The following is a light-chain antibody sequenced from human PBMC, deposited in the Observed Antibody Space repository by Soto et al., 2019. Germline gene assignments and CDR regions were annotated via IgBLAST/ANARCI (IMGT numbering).Light chain of an antibody. CDR2: KAS. CDR3: QEYNSYWT. CDR1: QSISNW. V-gene: IGKV1-5*03. Sequence: ILLTQSPSSLSASVGDRVTIACRASQSISNWLAWYQQKPGKAPKLLIYKASSLESGVPSRFSGSGSGTEFTLTISSLQPDDFGTYYCQEYNSYWTFGQGTKVDI. J-gene: IGKJ1*01.